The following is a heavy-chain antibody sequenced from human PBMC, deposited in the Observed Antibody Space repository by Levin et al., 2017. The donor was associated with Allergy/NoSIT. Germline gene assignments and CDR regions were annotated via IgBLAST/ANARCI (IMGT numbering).Heavy chain of an antibody. Sequence: GGSLRLSCAASGFTFSSYGMHWVRQAPGKGLEWVAVIWYDGSNKYYADSVKGRFTISRDTSKNTLYLQMNSLRAEDTAVYYCAREWDIVVVPAAIRSYYYYGMDVWGQGTTVTVSS. CDR3: AREWDIVVVPAAIRSYYYYGMDV. CDR2: IWYDGSNK. V-gene: IGHV3-33*01. CDR1: GFTFSSYG. D-gene: IGHD2-2*02. J-gene: IGHJ6*02.